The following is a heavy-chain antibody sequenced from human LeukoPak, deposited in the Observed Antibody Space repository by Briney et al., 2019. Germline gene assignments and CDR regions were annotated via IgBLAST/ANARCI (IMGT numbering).Heavy chain of an antibody. CDR3: ATDRDDYGDYEGDY. CDR1: GYTFTDYT. V-gene: IGHV1-3*03. Sequence: ASVTVSCKASGYTFTDYTMHWLRQAPGQRLDWMGWINGGSGNTKYSPEFQGRVTITRDTSASTAYMELSSLRSEDTAVYYCATDRDDYGDYEGDYWGQGTLVTVSS. CDR2: INGGSGNT. J-gene: IGHJ4*02. D-gene: IGHD4-17*01.